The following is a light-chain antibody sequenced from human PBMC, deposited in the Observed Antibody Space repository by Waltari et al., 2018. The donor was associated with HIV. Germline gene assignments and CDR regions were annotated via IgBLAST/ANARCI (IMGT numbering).Light chain of an antibody. CDR3: MQSLQTPLT. CDR1: QSLLHGIGFDY. CDR2: LGS. Sequence: DIVMTQSPLSLPVTPGEAAPIPCRSSQSLLHGIGFDYVDWYLQKPGEPPQLLIYLGSNRASGVSDRFSGSGSGTDFTLEISKVEPEDVGVYFCMQSLQTPLTFGGGTKVE. J-gene: IGKJ4*01. V-gene: IGKV2-28*01.